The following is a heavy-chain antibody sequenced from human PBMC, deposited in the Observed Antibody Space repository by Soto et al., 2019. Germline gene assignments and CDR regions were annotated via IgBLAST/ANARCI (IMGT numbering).Heavy chain of an antibody. Sequence: PSETLSLTCTVSGGSISSSSYYWGWIRQSPGKGLEWIGSFYYSGSTYYNPSLKSRVTISVDTSKNQFSLELTSVTAADTAVYYCARGEDYYHTSGYYMNWFDPWGQGTLVTVSS. V-gene: IGHV4-39*01. D-gene: IGHD3-22*01. J-gene: IGHJ5*02. CDR2: FYYSGST. CDR3: ARGEDYYHTSGYYMNWFDP. CDR1: GGSISSSSYY.